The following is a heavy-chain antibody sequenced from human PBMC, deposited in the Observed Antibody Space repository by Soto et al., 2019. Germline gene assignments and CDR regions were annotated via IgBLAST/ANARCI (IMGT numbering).Heavy chain of an antibody. CDR3: ARDLTWNQADY. D-gene: IGHD1-1*01. CDR2: INTDGSTT. CDR1: GFTFRTHW. J-gene: IGHJ4*02. Sequence: EVPLVESGGGLVQPGGSLRLSCAASGFTFRTHWMHWVRQAPGKGLVWVSRINTDGSTTSYADSVKGRFTISRDNAKNTLYLQMNSLRVEDTAVYYCARDLTWNQADYWGQGTLVTVSS. V-gene: IGHV3-74*01.